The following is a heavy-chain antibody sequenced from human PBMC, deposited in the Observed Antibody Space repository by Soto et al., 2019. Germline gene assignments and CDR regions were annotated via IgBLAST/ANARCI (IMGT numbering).Heavy chain of an antibody. J-gene: IGHJ5*02. D-gene: IGHD2-2*03. V-gene: IGHV1-2*04. Sequence: ASVKVSCKASGYTFTGYYMHWVRQAPGQGLEWMGWIDPNSGGTNYAQNFQGWVTMTRDTSISTAYMELSRLRSDDTAVYYCARDPGLGYCSSTSCPGRWSDPWGQGTLVTVSS. CDR2: IDPNSGGT. CDR3: ARDPGLGYCSSTSCPGRWSDP. CDR1: GYTFTGYY.